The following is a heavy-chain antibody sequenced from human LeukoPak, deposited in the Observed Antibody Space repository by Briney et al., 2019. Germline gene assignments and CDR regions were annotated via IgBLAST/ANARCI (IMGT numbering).Heavy chain of an antibody. V-gene: IGHV3-7*01. CDR3: ASLGEQWLVQYLHY. Sequence: PGGSLTLSCAASGFTFSSYWMSWVGHAPGKGVEWVANIKQDGSEKNYVDSVKGRFTISRGNAKNSLYLQMNSLRAEDTAVYYCASLGEQWLVQYLHYWGQGTLVTVSS. D-gene: IGHD6-19*01. CDR1: GFTFSSYW. J-gene: IGHJ4*02. CDR2: IKQDGSEK.